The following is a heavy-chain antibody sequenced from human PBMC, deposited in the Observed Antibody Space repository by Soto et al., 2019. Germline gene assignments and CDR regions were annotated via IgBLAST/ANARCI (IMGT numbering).Heavy chain of an antibody. CDR1: GFTFSTYW. Sequence: EVQLVESGGGLVQPGGYLRLSCAAAGFTFSTYWMSWVRQAPGKGLEWVANINQDGSEKYYVDSVKGRFTISRDNAKSALYLQMTSLRADDTAVYYCARARGWNIVIIPAASDYWGQGTLVTVSS. J-gene: IGHJ4*02. CDR3: ARARGWNIVIIPAASDY. CDR2: INQDGSEK. D-gene: IGHD2-2*01. V-gene: IGHV3-7*01.